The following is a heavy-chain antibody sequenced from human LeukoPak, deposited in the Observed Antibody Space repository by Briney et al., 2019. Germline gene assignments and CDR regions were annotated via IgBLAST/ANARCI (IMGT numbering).Heavy chain of an antibody. J-gene: IGHJ3*02. CDR3: ARTTTVTTSAFDI. V-gene: IGHV4-34*01. CDR2: INHSGST. D-gene: IGHD4-17*01. CDR1: GGSLSGYY. Sequence: SETLSLTCAVYGGSLSGYYWTWIRQPPGKGLEWIGEINHSGSTNYNPSLKSRVTISVDTSKNQFSLKLNSVTAADTAVYYCARTTTVTTSAFDIWGQGTMVTVSS.